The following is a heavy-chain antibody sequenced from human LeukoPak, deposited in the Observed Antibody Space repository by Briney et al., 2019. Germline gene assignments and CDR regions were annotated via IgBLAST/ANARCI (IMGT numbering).Heavy chain of an antibody. CDR2: IYHSGST. V-gene: IGHV4-38-2*02. CDR3: ARDGFYDSSGYYQEEFDP. CDR1: GYSISSGYY. Sequence: SETLSLTCTVSGYSISSGYYWGWIRQPPGKGLEWIGSIYHSGSTYYNPSLKSRVTTSVDTSKNQFSLKLSSVTAADTAVYYCARDGFYDSSGYYQEEFDPWGQGTLVTVSS. J-gene: IGHJ5*02. D-gene: IGHD3-22*01.